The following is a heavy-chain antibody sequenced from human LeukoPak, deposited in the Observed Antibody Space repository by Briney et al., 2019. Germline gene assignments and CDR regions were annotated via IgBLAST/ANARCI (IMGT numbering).Heavy chain of an antibody. CDR2: LSGSGLSK. J-gene: IGHJ4*02. D-gene: IGHD6-13*01. CDR1: GFTFSSYA. CDR3: AIGISPSSSWTFDY. V-gene: IGHV3-23*01. Sequence: PGGSLRLSCAASGFTFSSYAMNWVRHAPGKGLQWVSALSGSGLSKYYADSVKGRFTISRDNSKNTLYLQMNSLRAEDTAIYYCAIGISPSSSWTFDYWGQGTLVTVSS.